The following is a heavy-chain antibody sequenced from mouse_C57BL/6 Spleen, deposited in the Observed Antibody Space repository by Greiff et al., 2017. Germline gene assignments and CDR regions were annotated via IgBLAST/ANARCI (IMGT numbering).Heavy chain of an antibody. J-gene: IGHJ2*01. CDR1: GFTFSSYT. CDR3: AIHDYYVSHFDY. Sequence: EVQLVESGGGLVKPGGSLKLSCAASGFTFSSYTMSWVRQTPEKRLEWVATISCGGGNTYYPDSVKGRFTISRDNAKHTLYLQMSSLRSEDTALYYCAIHDYYVSHFDYWGQGTTLTVSA. CDR2: ISCGGGNT. V-gene: IGHV5-9*01. D-gene: IGHD1-1*01.